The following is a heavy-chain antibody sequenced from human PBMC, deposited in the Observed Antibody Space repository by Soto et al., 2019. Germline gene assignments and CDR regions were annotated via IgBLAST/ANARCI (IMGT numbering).Heavy chain of an antibody. CDR2: IKQGGREK. J-gene: IGHJ2*01. CDR1: GFTFTTYC. CDR3: ARGGLGRYFDL. V-gene: IGHV3-7*05. Sequence: EVQLVESGGGLVQPGGSLRLSCAASGFTFTTYCMKWVRQAPGKGLEWVADIKQGGREKYYVDSVKGRFTISRDNAKNSLYLQMNSLRDDDTAVYYCARGGLGRYFDLWGRGTLVTVSS. D-gene: IGHD1-26*01.